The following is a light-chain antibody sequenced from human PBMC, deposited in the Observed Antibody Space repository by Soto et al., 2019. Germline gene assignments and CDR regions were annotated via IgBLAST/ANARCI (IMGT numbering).Light chain of an antibody. CDR1: SSDIGAYNR. J-gene: IGLJ1*01. CDR2: EVN. V-gene: IGLV2-14*01. Sequence: QSVLTQPASVSGSPGQSITISCTGTSSDIGAYNRVSWYQQHSGKAPKLMIYEVNYRPSGVSNRFSGSKSGNTASLSISGLQAEDEADYYCLSYTTSSSYVFGTGTKLTVL. CDR3: LSYTTSSSYV.